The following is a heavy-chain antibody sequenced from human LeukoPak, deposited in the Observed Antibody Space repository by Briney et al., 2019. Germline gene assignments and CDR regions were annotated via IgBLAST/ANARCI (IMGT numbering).Heavy chain of an antibody. CDR2: ISSSGSTI. J-gene: IGHJ4*02. CDR1: GFTFNSYW. V-gene: IGHV3-48*04. Sequence: GGSLRLSCAASGFTFNSYWMSWVRQAPGKGLEWVSYISSSGSTIYYADSVKGRFTISRDNAKNSLYLQMNSLRAEDTAVYYCARDRWIQLWSYYFDYWGQGTLVTVSS. D-gene: IGHD5-18*01. CDR3: ARDRWIQLWSYYFDY.